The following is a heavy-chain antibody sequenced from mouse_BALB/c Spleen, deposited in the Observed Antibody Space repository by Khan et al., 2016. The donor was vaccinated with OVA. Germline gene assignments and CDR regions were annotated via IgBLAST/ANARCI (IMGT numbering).Heavy chain of an antibody. D-gene: IGHD4-1*01. J-gene: IGHJ1*01. CDR1: GFSLTSYG. CDR2: IWRGGST. CDR3: AKLTDPYWYFDV. V-gene: IGHV2-5*01. Sequence: VELVESGPGLVQPSQSLSITCTVSGFSLTSYGVHWVRQSPGKGLEWLGVIWRGGSTDYNAAFMSRLSITKDNSKSQVFFKINSLQADDTAIYYCAKLTDPYWYFDVWGAGTTVTVSS.